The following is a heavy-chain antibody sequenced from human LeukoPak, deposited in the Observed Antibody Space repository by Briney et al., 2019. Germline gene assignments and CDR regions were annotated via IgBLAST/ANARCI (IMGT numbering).Heavy chain of an antibody. CDR2: IYTSGST. D-gene: IGHD3-22*01. V-gene: IGHV4-61*02. Sequence: SETLSLTCTVSNGSISSGSYYWTWVRQPAGKGLEWIGRIYTSGSTSYNPALKSRVTMSVDTSKNQFSLKLSSVTAADTAVYYCARVYYDSSGYPGSFDIWGQGTMVTVSS. J-gene: IGHJ3*02. CDR1: NGSISSGSYY. CDR3: ARVYYDSSGYPGSFDI.